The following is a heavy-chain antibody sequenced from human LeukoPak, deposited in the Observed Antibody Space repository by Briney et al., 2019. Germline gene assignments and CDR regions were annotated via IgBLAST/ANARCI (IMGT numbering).Heavy chain of an antibody. CDR1: GGSLSRYY. J-gene: IGHJ4*02. CDR3: ARDSYNYGSGSLDY. D-gene: IGHD5-18*01. V-gene: IGHV4-59*01. Sequence: SETLSLTCTVPGGSLSRYYWSWIRQPPRKRLGWSGYIYYSGSTNYNPSLKSRVTISVDTSKNQFSLKLSSVTAADTAVYYCARDSYNYGSGSLDYWGQGTLVIVSS. CDR2: IYYSGST.